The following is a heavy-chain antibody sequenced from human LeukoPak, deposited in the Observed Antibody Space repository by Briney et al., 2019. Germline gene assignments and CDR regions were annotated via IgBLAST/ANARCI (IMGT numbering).Heavy chain of an antibody. CDR3: ARDRGYYGSGSYGLDY. D-gene: IGHD3-10*01. CDR2: IYTSGST. Sequence: PSETLSLTCTVSGGSISSSSYYWSWIRQPAGKGLEWIGRIYTSGSTNYNPSLKSRVTISVDTSKNQFSLKLSSVTAADTAVYYCARDRGYYGSGSYGLDYWGQGTLVTVSS. CDR1: GGSISSSSYY. J-gene: IGHJ4*02. V-gene: IGHV4-61*02.